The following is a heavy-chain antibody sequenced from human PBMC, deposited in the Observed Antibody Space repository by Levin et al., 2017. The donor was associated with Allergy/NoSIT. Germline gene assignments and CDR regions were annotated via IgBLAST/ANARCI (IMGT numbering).Heavy chain of an antibody. J-gene: IGHJ6*02. Sequence: GGSLRLSCAASGFTFSSYTINWVRQAPGKGLEWLSSISSSWSYIYYADSVKGRFTISRDNAKNSLYLQMNNVRADDTAVYYCARDGGDEPYYYYGMDVWGQGTTVTVSS. CDR2: ISSSWSYI. D-gene: IGHD2-21*02. CDR1: GFTFSSYT. V-gene: IGHV3-21*01. CDR3: ARDGGDEPYYYYGMDV.